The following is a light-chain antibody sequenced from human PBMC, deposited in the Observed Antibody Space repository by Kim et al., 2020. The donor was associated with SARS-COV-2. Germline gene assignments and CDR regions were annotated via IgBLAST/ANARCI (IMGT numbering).Light chain of an antibody. CDR1: QSVSSN. CDR2: GAS. J-gene: IGKJ2*01. V-gene: IGKV3-15*01. CDR3: QQYNNWPSYPYT. Sequence: EIVMTQSPATLSVSPGERATLSCRASQSVSSNLAWYQQKPGQAPRLLIYGASTRATGIPARFSGSGSGTEFTLTISSLQYEDFAVYYCQQYNNWPSYPYTFGQGTKLEI.